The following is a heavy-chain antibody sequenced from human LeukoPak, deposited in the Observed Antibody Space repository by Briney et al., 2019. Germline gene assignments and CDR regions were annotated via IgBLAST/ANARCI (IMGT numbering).Heavy chain of an antibody. CDR1: GSTFSSYV. CDR3: ARLGYCSGGSCSSFDY. V-gene: IGHV3-21*01. Sequence: GGSLRLSCAASGSTFSSYVMNWVRQAPGKGLEWVSSISSGSTYIYYADSVKGRFTISRDNAKNSLYLQMNSLRAEDTAVYYCARLGYCSGGSCSSFDYWGQGTLVTVSS. J-gene: IGHJ4*02. D-gene: IGHD2-15*01. CDR2: ISSGSTYI.